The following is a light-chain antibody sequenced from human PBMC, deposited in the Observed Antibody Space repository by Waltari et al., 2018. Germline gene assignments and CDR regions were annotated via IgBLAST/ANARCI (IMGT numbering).Light chain of an antibody. CDR2: GNN. Sequence: QSVLTQPPSVSGAPGQRVTISCTGSSSSIGAGYDVHWYQQLPGTAPKLLIYGNNNRPSGVPDRFSGSRSGTSASLAITGLQAEDEADYYCQSYDSSLGGHNYVFGSGTKVTVL. J-gene: IGLJ1*01. V-gene: IGLV1-40*01. CDR1: SSSIGAGYD. CDR3: QSYDSSLGGHNYV.